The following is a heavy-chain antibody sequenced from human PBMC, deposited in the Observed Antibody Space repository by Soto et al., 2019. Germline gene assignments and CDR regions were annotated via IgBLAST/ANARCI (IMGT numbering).Heavy chain of an antibody. CDR2: ISGSGGST. Sequence: VPLVESGGGVVQPGRSLRLSCAASGFTFSSYGMHWVRQAPGKGLEWVSAISGSGGSTYYADSVKGRFTISRDNSKSALYLQRNSLRAKDMAVYYCAREAYYDFCSGFYYYYGMDVWGQGTTVTVSS. J-gene: IGHJ6*02. D-gene: IGHD3-3*01. CDR1: GFTFSSYG. CDR3: AREAYYDFCSGFYYYYGMDV. V-gene: IGHV3-23*04.